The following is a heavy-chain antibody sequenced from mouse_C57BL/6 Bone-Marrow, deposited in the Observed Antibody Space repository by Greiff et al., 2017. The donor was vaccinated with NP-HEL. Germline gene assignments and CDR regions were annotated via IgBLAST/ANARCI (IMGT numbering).Heavy chain of an antibody. CDR1: GFSLSTFGMG. D-gene: IGHD2-12*01. Sequence: QVTLKVCGPGILQPSQTLSLTCSFSGFSLSTFGMGVGWIRQPSGKGLEWLAHIWWDDDKYYNPALKSRLTISKDTSKNQLFLKIANVDTADTATYYCARINPLRRGDYFDYWGQGTTLTVSS. V-gene: IGHV8-8*01. J-gene: IGHJ2*01. CDR2: IWWDDDK. CDR3: ARINPLRRGDYFDY.